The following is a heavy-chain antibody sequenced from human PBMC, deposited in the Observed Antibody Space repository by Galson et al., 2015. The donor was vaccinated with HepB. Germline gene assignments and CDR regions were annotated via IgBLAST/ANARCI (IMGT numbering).Heavy chain of an antibody. CDR1: GFTVSNIY. V-gene: IGHV3-53*01. CDR2: IYSGGAT. D-gene: IGHD2-15*01. J-gene: IGHJ4*02. CDR3: ASPFCTGGSCYPLWY. Sequence: SLRLSCAASGFTVSNIYMNWVRQAPGKGLEWVSVIYSGGATYYADSVKGRFTISRDNSKNTLYLHVNNLRAEDTAVYYCASPFCTGGSCYPLWYWGQGTLVTVSS.